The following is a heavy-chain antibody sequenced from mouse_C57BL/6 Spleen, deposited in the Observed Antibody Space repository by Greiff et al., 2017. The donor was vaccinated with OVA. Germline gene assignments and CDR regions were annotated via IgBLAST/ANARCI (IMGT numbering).Heavy chain of an antibody. CDR1: GYTFTSYW. CDR3: ARGCHSNFDY. Sequence: QVQLQQPGAELVMPGASVKLSCKASGYTFTSYWMHWVKQRPGQGLEWIGEIDPSDSYTNYNQKFKGKSTLTVDKSSSTAYMQLSSLTSEDSAVYYCARGCHSNFDYWGQGTTLTVSS. V-gene: IGHV1-69*01. CDR2: IDPSDSYT. J-gene: IGHJ2*01.